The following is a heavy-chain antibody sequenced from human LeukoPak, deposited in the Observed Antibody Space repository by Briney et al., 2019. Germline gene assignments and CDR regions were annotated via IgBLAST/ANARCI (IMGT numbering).Heavy chain of an antibody. CDR2: IYDSGST. V-gene: IGHV4-30-4*01. CDR1: GGSISSGDYY. Sequence: KTSETLSLTCTVSGGSISSGDYYWSWIRQPPGKGLEWIGYIYDSGSTYYNPSLRSRVTISADTSKNQFSLKLSSVTAADTAVYYCARGYEYCSRSSCFFSFHYWGQGTLVTVSS. J-gene: IGHJ4*02. CDR3: ARGYEYCSRSSCFFSFHY. D-gene: IGHD2-2*01.